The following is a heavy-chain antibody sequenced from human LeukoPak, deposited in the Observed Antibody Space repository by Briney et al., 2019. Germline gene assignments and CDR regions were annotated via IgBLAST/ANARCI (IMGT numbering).Heavy chain of an antibody. D-gene: IGHD2-2*02. CDR3: ARGGEYCSSTSCYKRDY. J-gene: IGHJ4*02. CDR2: IYQSGST. V-gene: IGHV4-4*02. CDR1: GGSLSRSNW. Sequence: SGTLSLTCAVSGGSLSRSNWWSWVRQAPGKGLEWIGEIYQSGSTNYNPSLKSRVTILVDNSKNQFSLKVSSVTAADTAVYYCARGGEYCSSTSCYKRDYWGQGTLVTVSS.